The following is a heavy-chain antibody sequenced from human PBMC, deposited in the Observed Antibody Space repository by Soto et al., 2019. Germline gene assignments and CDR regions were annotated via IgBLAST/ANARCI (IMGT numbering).Heavy chain of an antibody. V-gene: IGHV4-30-4*01. CDR1: GGSVSGVDYF. J-gene: IGHJ5*02. D-gene: IGHD2-21*01. CDR3: AREERKGIISWFDP. CDR2: IYYTGIT. Sequence: SETLSLTCTVSGGSVSGVDYFWSWIRRSPGKGLEWIGYIYYTGITHLNPSLKSRLTMAVDTSKNEFSLKLTSVSAADTAVYFCAREERKGIISWFDPWGQGTPVTVPQ.